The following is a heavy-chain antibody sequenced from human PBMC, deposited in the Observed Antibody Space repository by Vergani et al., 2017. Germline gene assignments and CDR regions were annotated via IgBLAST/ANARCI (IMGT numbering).Heavy chain of an antibody. CDR2: ISSSSSYI. V-gene: IGHV3-21*01. D-gene: IGHD5-12*01. Sequence: EVQLVESGGGLVKPGGSLRLSCAASGFTFSSNSMNWVCQAPGQGLEWVSSISSSSSYIYYADSVKGQFTIPSDNAKTSLYLQMKSLRAEDTAVYYCSRDRRPYSGYDSGVDLYYYYYGMYVWSQGTTVTVSS. CDR1: GFTFSSNS. J-gene: IGHJ6*02. CDR3: SRDRRPYSGYDSGVDLYYYYYGMYV.